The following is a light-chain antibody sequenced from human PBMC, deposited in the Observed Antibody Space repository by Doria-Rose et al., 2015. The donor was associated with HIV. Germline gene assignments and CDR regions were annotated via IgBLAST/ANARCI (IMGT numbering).Light chain of an antibody. J-gene: IGKJ5*01. V-gene: IGKV3-20*01. CDR2: DAS. CDR3: QQYGTSRGT. Sequence: TQSPGTLSLSPGERATLSCRASQRIKSSYLAWYQQKPGQAPRILIYDASTRATGIPDRFRGSGSGTDFTLTISRLEPEDVAVYYCQQYGTSRGTFGQGTRLEIK. CDR1: QRIKSSY.